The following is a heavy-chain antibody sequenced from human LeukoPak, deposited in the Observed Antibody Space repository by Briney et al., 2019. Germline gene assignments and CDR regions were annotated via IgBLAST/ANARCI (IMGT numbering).Heavy chain of an antibody. CDR3: ARDARYCSGGSCYERVPNDY. J-gene: IGHJ4*02. CDR2: INPNSGGT. Sequence: GASVKVSCKASGYTSTGYYMHWVRQAPGQGLEWMGWINPNSGGTNYAQKFQGRVTMTRDTSISTAYMELSRLRSDDTAVYYCARDARYCSGGSCYERVPNDYWGQGTLVTVSS. V-gene: IGHV1-2*02. CDR1: GYTSTGYY. D-gene: IGHD2-15*01.